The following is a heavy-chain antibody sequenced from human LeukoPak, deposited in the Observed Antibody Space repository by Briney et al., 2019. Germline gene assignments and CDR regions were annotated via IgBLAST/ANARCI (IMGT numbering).Heavy chain of an antibody. Sequence: GGSLRLSCAASGFTFSTYTMNWVRQGPGKRLEWVSSISSSGNYLFYADSVKGRFTISRDNAKNSLYLQMNSLRAEDTAVYYCAKAYSIGWNYFDYWGQGTLVTVSS. CDR1: GFTFSTYT. V-gene: IGHV3-21*04. CDR2: ISSSGNYL. J-gene: IGHJ4*02. CDR3: AKAYSIGWNYFDY. D-gene: IGHD6-19*01.